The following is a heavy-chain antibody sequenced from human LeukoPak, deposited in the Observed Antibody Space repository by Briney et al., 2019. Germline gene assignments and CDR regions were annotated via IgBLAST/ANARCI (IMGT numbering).Heavy chain of an antibody. V-gene: IGHV1-69*13. D-gene: IGHD2-15*01. CDR3: ARNGGDCNGGSSYSANYRYYYYMDV. Sequence: SVKVSCKASGGTFSRYAISWVRQAPGQGLEWMGGIIPIFCTANYAQKFQGRVTITADESTSTAYMELSSLRSEDTAVYYCARNGGDCNGGSSYSANYRYYYYMDVWGKGTTVTVSS. CDR2: IIPIFCTA. CDR1: GGTFSRYA. J-gene: IGHJ6*03.